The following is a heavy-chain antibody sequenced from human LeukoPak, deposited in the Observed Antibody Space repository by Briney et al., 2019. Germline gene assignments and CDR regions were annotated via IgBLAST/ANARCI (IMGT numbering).Heavy chain of an antibody. D-gene: IGHD4-17*01. Sequence: GGSLRLSCAASGFSVSSNYMSWVRQAPGKGLEWVSVIYSGGSTYYADSVKGRFTISRDNSKNTLYLQMNSLRAEDTAVYYCARDPVTTEMACWGQGTLVTVSS. CDR3: ARDPVTTEMAC. CDR2: IYSGGST. J-gene: IGHJ4*02. V-gene: IGHV3-53*01. CDR1: GFSVSSNY.